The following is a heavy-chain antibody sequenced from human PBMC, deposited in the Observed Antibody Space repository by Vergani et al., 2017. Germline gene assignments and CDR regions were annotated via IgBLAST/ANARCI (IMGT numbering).Heavy chain of an antibody. CDR3: ARHSTVEWLVKLGWIDP. D-gene: IGHD6-19*01. CDR2: IYYSGST. V-gene: IGHV4-39*01. Sequence: QLQLQESGPGLVKPSATLSLTCSVSGASIRSSNYYWGWIRQPPGKGLEWIASIYYSGSTYYNPSLKSRVTISVDTSKNQFSLRLSPVTAAETAVYFCARHSTVEWLVKLGWIDPWGQGILVTVSS. CDR1: GASIRSSNYY. J-gene: IGHJ5*02.